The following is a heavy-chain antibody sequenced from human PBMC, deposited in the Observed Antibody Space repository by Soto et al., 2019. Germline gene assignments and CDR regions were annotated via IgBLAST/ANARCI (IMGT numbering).Heavy chain of an antibody. J-gene: IGHJ6*02. D-gene: IGHD3-10*01. CDR2: IYSSGST. CDR1: VCSIGGSNYF. V-gene: IGHV4-39*01. Sequence: SETLSLTDTVSVCSIGGSNYFSGWIRQSRGTGLEWLGTIYSSGSTYYNPSLKSRIPMSLATSKKQFPLNLGSVTAADTAVYYCTRRRFGVRGVTTMEVGGQGTTVTVSS. CDR3: TRRRFGVRGVTTMEV.